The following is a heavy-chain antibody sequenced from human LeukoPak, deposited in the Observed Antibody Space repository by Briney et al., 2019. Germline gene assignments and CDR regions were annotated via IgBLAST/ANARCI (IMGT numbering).Heavy chain of an antibody. CDR2: ISGSVSDT. D-gene: IGHD1-1*01. J-gene: IGHJ4*02. CDR1: GFNFSNYA. CDR3: AKLRPERNCYRSDCDY. Sequence: GRSLRLSCAASGFNFSNYAMLWVRQAPGKGLEWVAGISGSVSDTYYVDSVKGRFTISRDNAKNTLYLQMNSLRAEDTAVYYSAKLRPERNCYRSDCDYWGQGILVRVSS. V-gene: IGHV3-23*01.